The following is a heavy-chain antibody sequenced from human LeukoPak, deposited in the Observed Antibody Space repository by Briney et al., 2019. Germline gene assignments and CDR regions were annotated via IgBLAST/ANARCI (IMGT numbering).Heavy chain of an antibody. J-gene: IGHJ5*02. CDR2: TYYRSKWSN. D-gene: IGHD2-2*01. Sequence: SQTLSLTCAISGDTVSSNSAAWNWIRQSPSRGLEWRGRTYYRSKWSNDYAVSVKSRITINPDTSKNQFSLKLSSVTAADTAVYYCALQPARRLSWFDPWGQGTLVTVSS. V-gene: IGHV6-1*01. CDR1: GDTVSSNSAA. CDR3: ALQPARRLSWFDP.